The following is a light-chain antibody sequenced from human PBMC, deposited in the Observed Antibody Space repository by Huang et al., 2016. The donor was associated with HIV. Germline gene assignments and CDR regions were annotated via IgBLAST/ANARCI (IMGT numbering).Light chain of an antibody. J-gene: IGKJ4*01. CDR2: GSS. V-gene: IGKV3-15*01. Sequence: IVMTQSPATLYVSPGERVTLSCRANRTVSTNLAWYQQRPGQAPRLLIYGSSTRAPGVPARFSGSGSGTDFSLTISSLQSEDFALYYCHQYNNWRLSFGGGTRVDI. CDR3: HQYNNWRLS. CDR1: RTVSTN.